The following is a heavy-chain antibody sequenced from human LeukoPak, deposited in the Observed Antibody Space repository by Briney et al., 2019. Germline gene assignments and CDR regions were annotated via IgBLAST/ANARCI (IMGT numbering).Heavy chain of an antibody. CDR3: ARRINYFDY. CDR1: GDSITSYY. V-gene: IGHV4-59*08. D-gene: IGHD2-15*01. CDR2: IYYSGST. Sequence: SETLSLTCTVSGDSITSYYWSWIRQPPGKGLEWIGYIYYSGSTNYNPSLKSRVTTSVDTSKNQFSLKLSSVTAADTAVYYCARRINYFDYWGQGILVTVS. J-gene: IGHJ4*02.